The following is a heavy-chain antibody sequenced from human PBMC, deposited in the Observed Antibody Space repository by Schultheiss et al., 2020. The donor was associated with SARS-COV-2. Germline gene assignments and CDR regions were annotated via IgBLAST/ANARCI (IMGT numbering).Heavy chain of an antibody. CDR3: ARDGGPASGMDV. Sequence: SETLSLTCAVYGGSFSGYYWSWIRQPPGKGLEWIGYIYYSGSTNYNPSLKSRVTISVDTSKNQFSLKLSSVTAADTAVYYCARDGGPASGMDVWGQGTTVTVSS. J-gene: IGHJ6*02. CDR2: IYYSGST. D-gene: IGHD3-16*01. CDR1: GGSFSGYY. V-gene: IGHV4-59*12.